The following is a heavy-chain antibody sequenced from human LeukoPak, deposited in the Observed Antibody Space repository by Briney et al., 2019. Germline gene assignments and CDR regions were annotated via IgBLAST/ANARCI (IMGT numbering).Heavy chain of an antibody. CDR1: GFTFSSYG. J-gene: IGHJ4*02. D-gene: IGHD3-10*01. CDR2: ISYDGSNK. Sequence: GGSLRLSCAASGFTFSSYGMHWVRQAPGKGLEWVAVISYDGSNKYYADSVKGRFTISRDNSKNTLHLQMNSLRAEDTAVYYCAKSQQLAEEFSGFDYWGQGTLVTVSS. CDR3: AKSQQLAEEFSGFDY. V-gene: IGHV3-30*18.